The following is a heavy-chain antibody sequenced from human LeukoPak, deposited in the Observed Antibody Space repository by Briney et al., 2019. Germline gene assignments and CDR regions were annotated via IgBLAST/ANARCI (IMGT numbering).Heavy chain of an antibody. CDR3: ARQDNSLQYHHQYLDV. V-gene: IGHV3-30*04. D-gene: IGHD1-1*01. CDR2: ISEDGRDK. Sequence: GGSLRLSCAASGFTFGSHALGWVRQAPGKGREWVAGISEDGRDKFYAESVKGRFTVSRDNSKHSLYVQITSLRHEDTAWYYCARQDNSLQYHHQYLDVWGKGTTATVSS. CDR1: GFTFGSHA. J-gene: IGHJ6*04.